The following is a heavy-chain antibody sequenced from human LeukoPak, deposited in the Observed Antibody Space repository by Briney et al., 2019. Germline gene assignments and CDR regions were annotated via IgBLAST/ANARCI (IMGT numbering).Heavy chain of an antibody. D-gene: IGHD3-3*01. CDR3: ARDNPYDFWSGYQYYFDY. J-gene: IGHJ4*02. Sequence: ASVKFSCKASGYTFTGYYMHWVRQAPGQGLEWMGRINPNSGGTNYAQKFQGRVTMTRDTSISTAYMELSRLRSDDTAVYYCARDNPYDFWSGYQYYFDYWGQGTLVTVSS. V-gene: IGHV1-2*06. CDR1: GYTFTGYY. CDR2: INPNSGGT.